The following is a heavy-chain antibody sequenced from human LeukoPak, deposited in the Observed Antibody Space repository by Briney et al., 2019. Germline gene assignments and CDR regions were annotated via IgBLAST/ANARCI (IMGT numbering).Heavy chain of an antibody. CDR1: GYTFTGYY. D-gene: IGHD2-2*02. Sequence: ASVKVSCKASGYTFTGYYMRWVRQAPGQGLEWMGWINPNSGGTNYAQKFQGWVTMTRDTSISTAYMELSRLRSDDTAGYYCARSGYLHCSSTSCYTPTFDYWGQGTLVTVSS. V-gene: IGHV1-2*04. CDR3: ARSGYLHCSSTSCYTPTFDY. CDR2: INPNSGGT. J-gene: IGHJ4*02.